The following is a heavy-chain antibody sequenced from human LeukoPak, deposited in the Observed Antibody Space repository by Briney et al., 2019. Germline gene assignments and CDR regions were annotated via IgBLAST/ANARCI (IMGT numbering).Heavy chain of an antibody. D-gene: IGHD3-3*01. J-gene: IGHJ5*02. CDR3: ARGRLLEWFDS. V-gene: IGHV4-59*01. Sequence: KPSETLSLTCTVSGDSISSYYWSWIRQPPGKRLEWIGCISDSGSTNYNPSLKSRVTISVDTSKSQFSLLLTCATAADTAVYYCARGRLLEWFDSWGQGTLVSVSS. CDR1: GDSISSYY. CDR2: ISDSGST.